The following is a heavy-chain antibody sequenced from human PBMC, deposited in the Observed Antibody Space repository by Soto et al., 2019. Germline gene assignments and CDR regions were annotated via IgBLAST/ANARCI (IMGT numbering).Heavy chain of an antibody. CDR3: ARDPPGYCSGGSCCGFDY. J-gene: IGHJ4*02. V-gene: IGHV3-30-3*01. D-gene: IGHD2-15*01. CDR1: GFNFSNDA. Sequence: QVQLVESGGGVVQPGRSLRLSCAASGFNFSNDAMHWVRQAPGKGLEWVAFISYEGSNKYYRDSVKGRFTISRDYSKNTLYLQMNSLRAEDTAVYYCARDPPGYCSGGSCCGFDYWGRGTLVTVSS. CDR2: ISYEGSNK.